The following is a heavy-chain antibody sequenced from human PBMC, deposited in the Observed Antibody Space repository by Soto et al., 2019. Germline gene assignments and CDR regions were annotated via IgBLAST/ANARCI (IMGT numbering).Heavy chain of an antibody. CDR3: ARRQYLDY. V-gene: IGHV3-49*03. CDR1: GYTFGDYA. CDR2: IRSKPYGGAT. J-gene: IGHJ4*02. Sequence: EVQLVESGGDLVQPGRSLRLSCTGSGYTFGDYAMSWFRQAPGKGLEWVGFIRSKPYGGATEYAASVKGRFTISRDDSKSIAYLQMNSLKTEDTAVYYCARRQYLDYWGQGTLVTVSS.